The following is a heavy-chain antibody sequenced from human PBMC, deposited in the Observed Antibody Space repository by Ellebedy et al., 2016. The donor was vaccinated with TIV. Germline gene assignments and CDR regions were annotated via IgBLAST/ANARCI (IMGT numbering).Heavy chain of an antibody. Sequence: GGSLRLXXVASGFTFPGNAMSWARQAPGKRLEWVSAISGTGDSTFYPDSMKGRFTISRDNSKNTLYLQMNSLRAEDTAVYFCVRGASSSSSFFDFWGQGTLVTVSS. CDR2: ISGTGDST. D-gene: IGHD6-6*01. V-gene: IGHV3-23*01. J-gene: IGHJ4*02. CDR3: VRGASSSSSFFDF. CDR1: GFTFPGNA.